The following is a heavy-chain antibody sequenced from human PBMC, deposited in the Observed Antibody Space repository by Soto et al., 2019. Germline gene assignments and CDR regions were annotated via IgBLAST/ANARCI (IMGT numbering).Heavy chain of an antibody. CDR1: WFSRVDHA. D-gene: IGHD2-2*01. CDR3: AKDRSSTSCYAFDY. J-gene: IGHJ4*02. Sequence: GALRLSCTASWFSRVDHAMSCVRQAPGKGLEWVSDISGSSSSTDYADSVKGRFTISRDNSKNTLFLQMNSLRAEDTAVYYCAKDRSSTSCYAFDYWGQGTLVTVSS. V-gene: IGHV3-23*01. CDR2: ISGSSSST.